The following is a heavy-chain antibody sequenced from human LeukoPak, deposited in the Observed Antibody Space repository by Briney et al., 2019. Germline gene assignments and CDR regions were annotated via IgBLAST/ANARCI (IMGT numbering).Heavy chain of an antibody. CDR1: GGTFSSYA. D-gene: IGHD2-2*02. CDR2: IIPIFGTA. V-gene: IGHV1-69*05. Sequence: SVKVSCKASGGTFSSYAISWVRQAPGQGLEWMGGIIPIFGTANYAQKFQGRVTITTDESTSTAYMELSSLRSEDSAVYYCARSAGPVIVPAAIGASGHYYYMDVWDKGTTVTVSS. J-gene: IGHJ6*03. CDR3: ARSAGPVIVPAAIGASGHYYYMDV.